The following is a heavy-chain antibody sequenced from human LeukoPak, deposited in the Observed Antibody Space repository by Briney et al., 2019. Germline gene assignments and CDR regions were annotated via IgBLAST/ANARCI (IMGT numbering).Heavy chain of an antibody. J-gene: IGHJ4*02. CDR2: INHSGST. V-gene: IGHV4-34*01. CDR3: ARGLADIVVVPAAIVYFDY. CDR1: GGSFSGYY. D-gene: IGHD2-2*02. Sequence: SETLSLTCAVYGGSFSGYYWSWIRQPPGKGLEWIGEINHSGSTNYNPSLKSRVTISVDTSKNQFSLKLSSVTAADTAVYYCARGLADIVVVPAAIVYFDYWGQGTLVTVSS.